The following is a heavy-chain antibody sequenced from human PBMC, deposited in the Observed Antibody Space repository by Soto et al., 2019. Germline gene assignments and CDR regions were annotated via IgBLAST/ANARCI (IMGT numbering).Heavy chain of an antibody. D-gene: IGHD2-15*01. Sequence: GGSLRLSCAASGLTFNRYWMHWVRHAPGKGLVWVSRINTDGSNTNYADSVKGRFTISRDNAKSTLFLQMNSLRDEDTAVYYCAREFCSGGNCYTYYFDPWGQGIPVTVSS. CDR1: GLTFNRYW. CDR3: AREFCSGGNCYTYYFDP. CDR2: INTDGSNT. V-gene: IGHV3-74*01. J-gene: IGHJ5*02.